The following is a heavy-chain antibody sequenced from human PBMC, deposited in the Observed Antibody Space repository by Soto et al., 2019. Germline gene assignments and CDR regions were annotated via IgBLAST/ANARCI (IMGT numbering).Heavy chain of an antibody. CDR1: GYTFTSNP. CDR3: AGRPNMHRGPFDY. D-gene: IGHD2-2*01. CDR2: INAGDGYI. J-gene: IGHJ4*02. Sequence: QVHLVQSEAEVKKPGASMKVSCKASGYTFTSNPLHWVRQAPGQRLEWMGCINAGDGYIEYSQNFQGRVSITRDTSANTAYMELSSLRSEDTAVYYCAGRPNMHRGPFDYCGQGSLITVSS. V-gene: IGHV1-3*01.